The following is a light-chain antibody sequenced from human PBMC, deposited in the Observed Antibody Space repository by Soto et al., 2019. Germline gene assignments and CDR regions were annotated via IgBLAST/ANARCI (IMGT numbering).Light chain of an antibody. J-gene: IGKJ4*01. CDR3: QQYATAPLT. CDR2: DAS. V-gene: IGKV1-33*01. CDR1: QDISNN. Sequence: DIQMTQSPSSLSASVGDRVTITCQASQDISNNLNWYQQKPGKAPKLLIYDASNLETGVPSRFSGSGSGTDFPFTISRLQPEDIATYCWQQYATAPLTFGGVTKVEIK.